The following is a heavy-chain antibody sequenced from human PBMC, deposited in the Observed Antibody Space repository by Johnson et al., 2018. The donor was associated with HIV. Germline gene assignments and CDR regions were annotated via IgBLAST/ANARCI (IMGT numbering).Heavy chain of an antibody. J-gene: IGHJ3*02. CDR3: AKGRGEFPRHAFDI. V-gene: IGHV3-30*18. D-gene: IGHD3-10*01. CDR1: GFTFSRYG. CDR2: ISYDGSNK. Sequence: QVQLVESGGGVVQPGRSPRLSCAASGFTFSRYGIHWVRQGPGKGLEWVAVISYDGSNKKYADSGKGRFTISRDNSKNTLYQQMNILRAETTAVYYCAKGRGEFPRHAFDIWGQGTMVTVSS.